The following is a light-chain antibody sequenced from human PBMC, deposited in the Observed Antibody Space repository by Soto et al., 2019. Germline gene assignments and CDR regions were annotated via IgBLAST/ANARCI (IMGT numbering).Light chain of an antibody. CDR2: EDT. CDR3: CSYVSSSTSVV. J-gene: IGLJ3*02. Sequence: QSALTQPASVSGSPGQSITISCTGTSSDVGSHNLVSWYQQHPDKAPKLMIYEDTKRPSGVSNRFSASKSGNAASLTISGLQAEDEADYYCCSYVSSSTSVVFGGGTKLTVL. V-gene: IGLV2-23*01. CDR1: SSDVGSHNL.